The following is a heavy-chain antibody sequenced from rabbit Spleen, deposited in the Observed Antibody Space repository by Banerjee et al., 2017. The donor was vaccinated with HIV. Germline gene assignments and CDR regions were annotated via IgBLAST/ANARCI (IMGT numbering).Heavy chain of an antibody. D-gene: IGHD1-1*01. Sequence: QLVESGGGLVRHTGSLRLTCKDSGFSFGDRDVMCWVRQAPGKGLEWIACINAATGKPVYATWAKGRFTISRTSSTTVTLRMTSLTAADMAAYFCARDLVGVIGWNFYLWGQGTLVTVS. CDR2: INAATGKP. CDR1: GFSFGDRDV. CDR3: ARDLVGVIGWNFYL. V-gene: IGHV1S45*01. J-gene: IGHJ4*01.